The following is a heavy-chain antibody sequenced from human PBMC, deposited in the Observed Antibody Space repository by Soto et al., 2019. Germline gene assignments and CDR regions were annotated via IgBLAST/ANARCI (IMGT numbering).Heavy chain of an antibody. CDR3: AKGGTAGEFDY. CDR1: GFTFSSYG. J-gene: IGHJ4*02. Sequence: QVQLVESGGGVVQPGRSLRLSCAASGFTFSSYGMHWVRQAPGKGLEWVAVISYDGSNKYYADSVKGRFTISRDNSKSTLYLQMNSLRAEDTAVYYRAKGGTAGEFDYWGQGTLVTVSS. CDR2: ISYDGSNK. V-gene: IGHV3-30*18. D-gene: IGHD6-13*01.